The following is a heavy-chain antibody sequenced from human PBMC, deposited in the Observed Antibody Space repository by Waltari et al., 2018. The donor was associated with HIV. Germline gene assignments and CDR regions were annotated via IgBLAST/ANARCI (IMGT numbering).Heavy chain of an antibody. V-gene: IGHV3-7*01. Sequence: VPLVESGGGCVQPWGSLRLSGSASGCTFSSHWLSRVRQASGKGLEWVANIKQDGSEKYYVDSVKGRFTISRDNAKNSLYLQMNSLRAEDTAVYYCAGGGVLLWFGDLNWFDPWGQGTLVTVSS. J-gene: IGHJ5*02. D-gene: IGHD3-10*01. CDR1: GCTFSSHW. CDR2: IKQDGSEK. CDR3: AGGGVLLWFGDLNWFDP.